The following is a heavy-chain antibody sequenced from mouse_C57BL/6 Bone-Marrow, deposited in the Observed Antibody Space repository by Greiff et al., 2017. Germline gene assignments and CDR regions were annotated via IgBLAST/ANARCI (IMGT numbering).Heavy chain of an antibody. CDR2: IDPENGDT. D-gene: IGHD6-1*01. Sequence: EVKLQESGAELVRPGASVKLSCTASGFNIKDDYMHWVKQRPGQGLEWIGWIDPENGDTEYASKFPGKATITADPSSNTAYRQLCGLTSEDTAVYYCTSGPRFAYWGQGTLVTVSA. J-gene: IGHJ3*01. CDR1: GFNIKDDY. V-gene: IGHV14-4*01. CDR3: TSGPRFAY.